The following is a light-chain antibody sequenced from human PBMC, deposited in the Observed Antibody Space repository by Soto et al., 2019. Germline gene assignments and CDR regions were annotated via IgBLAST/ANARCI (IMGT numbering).Light chain of an antibody. V-gene: IGLV2-14*01. CDR1: SSDVGSYDH. CDR2: EVS. CDR3: ISYTGSSTSYV. J-gene: IGLJ1*01. Sequence: HSVMTQPASVSGSPGQSITISCIVTSSDVGSYDHVAWYQQFPGKTPKLMIYEVSNRPSGVSSRFSGSKSGNTASLTISGLQAEDEADYYCISYTGSSTSYVFGSGTKVTVL.